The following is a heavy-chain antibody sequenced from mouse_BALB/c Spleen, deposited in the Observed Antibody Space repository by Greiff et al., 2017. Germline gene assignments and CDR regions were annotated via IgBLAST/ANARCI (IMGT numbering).Heavy chain of an antibody. V-gene: IGHV14-3*02. D-gene: IGHD2-4*01. CDR1: GFNIKDTY. Sequence: EVQGVESGAELVKPGASVKLSCTASGFNIKDTYMHWVKQRPEQGLEWIGRIDPANGNTKYDPKFQGKATITADTSSNTAYLQLSSLTSEDTAVYYCARCMGLRRPGAMDYWGQGTSVTVSS. CDR2: IDPANGNT. CDR3: ARCMGLRRPGAMDY. J-gene: IGHJ4*01.